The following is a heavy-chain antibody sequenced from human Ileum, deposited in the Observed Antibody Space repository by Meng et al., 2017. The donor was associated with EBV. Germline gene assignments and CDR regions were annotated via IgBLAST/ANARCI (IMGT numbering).Heavy chain of an antibody. D-gene: IGHD1-26*01. CDR1: GVSFSIRKSS. J-gene: IGHJ4*02. CDR3: ASRELAPFDY. Sequence: QLHLQAAGPGLVKTSETLSLTCSGSGVSFSIRKSSWGWIRQPTGKALAWIASIYYSGTTYYNPSLQSRVSISVDKSKNQVSLHMTSMTAADTAVYYCASRELAPFDYWGQGTLVTVSS. V-gene: IGHV4-39*07. CDR2: IYYSGTT.